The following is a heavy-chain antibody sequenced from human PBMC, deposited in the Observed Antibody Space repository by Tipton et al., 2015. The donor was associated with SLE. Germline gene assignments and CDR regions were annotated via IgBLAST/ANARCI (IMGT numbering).Heavy chain of an antibody. CDR3: AREGGSYGENDY. Sequence: QSGAEVKKPGSSVKVSCKLSGDSFTNYPINWVRQAPGQGLEWMGGIIPLFGTSNYAQKFQGRVTLTTDESTSTAYMELTSLIFEDTAVYYCAREGGSYGENDYWGQGTLVTVSS. CDR2: IIPLFGTS. J-gene: IGHJ4*02. CDR1: GDSFTNYP. V-gene: IGHV1-69*05. D-gene: IGHD1-26*01.